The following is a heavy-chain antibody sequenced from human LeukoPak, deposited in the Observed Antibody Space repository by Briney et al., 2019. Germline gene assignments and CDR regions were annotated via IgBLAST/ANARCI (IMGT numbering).Heavy chain of an antibody. Sequence: GGSLRLSCAASGFTFDDYAMHWVRQAPGKGLEWVSGISWNSGSIGYADSVKGRFTISRDNAKNSLYLQMNSLRAEDTAVYYCARSEEAFDYWGQGTLVTVSS. V-gene: IGHV3-9*01. J-gene: IGHJ4*02. CDR3: ARSEEAFDY. CDR2: ISWNSGSI. CDR1: GFTFDDYA.